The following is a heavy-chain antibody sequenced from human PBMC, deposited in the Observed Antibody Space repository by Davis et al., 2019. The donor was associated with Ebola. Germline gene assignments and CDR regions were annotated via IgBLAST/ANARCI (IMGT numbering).Heavy chain of an antibody. CDR1: GGTFSDFA. V-gene: IGHV1-69*13. CDR3: ALRVAGDY. D-gene: IGHD6-19*01. Sequence: SVKVSCKASGGTFSDFAISWVRQAPGQGLEWMGGIIPLFGTTNYAQNFKGRVTITADESTTTAYMELSSLRFEDTAMYYCALRVAGDYWGQGTLVTVSS. CDR2: IIPLFGTT. J-gene: IGHJ4*02.